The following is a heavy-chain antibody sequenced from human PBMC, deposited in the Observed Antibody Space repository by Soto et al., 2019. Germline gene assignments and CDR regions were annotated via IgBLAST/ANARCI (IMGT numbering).Heavy chain of an antibody. J-gene: IGHJ6*02. Sequence: SETLSLTCAVYGGSFSGYYWSWIRQPPGKGLEWIGEINHSGSTNYNPSLKSRVTISVDTSKNQFSLKLSSVTAADTAVYYCARGGRIAAFSNGMDVWCQGPTVT. CDR2: INHSGST. D-gene: IGHD6-13*01. V-gene: IGHV4-34*01. CDR1: GGSFSGYY. CDR3: ARGGRIAAFSNGMDV.